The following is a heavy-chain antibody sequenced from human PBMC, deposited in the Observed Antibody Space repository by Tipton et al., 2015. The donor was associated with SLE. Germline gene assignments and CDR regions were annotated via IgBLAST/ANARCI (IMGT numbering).Heavy chain of an antibody. CDR1: GSFISSGYY. V-gene: IGHV4-38-2*01. Sequence: TLSLTCAVSGSFISSGYYWGWIRQPPGKGLEWIGSFYHSGSTYNNPSLKSRVTISVDTSKNQFSLRLSSVTAADTAVYYCARQVYSSNWYGWFDPWGQGTLVTVSS. D-gene: IGHD6-13*01. CDR2: FYHSGST. CDR3: ARQVYSSNWYGWFDP. J-gene: IGHJ5*02.